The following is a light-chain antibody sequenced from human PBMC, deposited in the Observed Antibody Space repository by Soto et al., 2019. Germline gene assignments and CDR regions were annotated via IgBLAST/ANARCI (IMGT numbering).Light chain of an antibody. CDR2: AAS. Sequence: AVLLTQSPSSFSASTGDRATITCRASQDIHNYLAWYQQVPGKAPKLLLYAASILKTGVPSRFSGSRAGTDFSLTIAGRQSEDFALYSYQQYYNYPRTFGQGTTVE. CDR1: QDIHNY. V-gene: IGKV1-8*01. CDR3: QQYYNYPRT. J-gene: IGKJ1*01.